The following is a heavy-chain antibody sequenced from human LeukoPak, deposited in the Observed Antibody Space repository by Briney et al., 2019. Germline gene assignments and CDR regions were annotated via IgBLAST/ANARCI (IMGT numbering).Heavy chain of an antibody. CDR2: ITSNGGST. J-gene: IGHJ5*02. CDR1: GFSFDSYA. CDR3: VTVGMTSIWSYLRFDP. D-gene: IGHD1-26*01. V-gene: IGHV3-64D*08. Sequence: GGSLRVSCAASGFSFDSYAMSWVRQAPGKGLEFVSAITSNGGSTYYADSVKGRFTISRDNSKNTLYLQMSSLRAEDTAVYYCVTVGMTSIWSYLRFDPRGQGTLVSVSS.